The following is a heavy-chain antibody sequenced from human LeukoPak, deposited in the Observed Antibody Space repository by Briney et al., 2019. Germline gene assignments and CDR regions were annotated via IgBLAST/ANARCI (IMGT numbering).Heavy chain of an antibody. V-gene: IGHV4-38-2*02. CDR1: GYSISSGYY. J-gene: IGHJ3*02. CDR2: IYHSGST. Sequence: SETLSLTCTVSGYSISSGYYWGWIRQPPGKGLEWIGSIYHSGSTYYNPSLKSRVTISVDTSKNQFSLKLSSVTAADTAVYYCAIRGGMYYYDSSGYPPDAFDIWGQGTMVTVSS. CDR3: AIRGGMYYYDSSGYPPDAFDI. D-gene: IGHD3-22*01.